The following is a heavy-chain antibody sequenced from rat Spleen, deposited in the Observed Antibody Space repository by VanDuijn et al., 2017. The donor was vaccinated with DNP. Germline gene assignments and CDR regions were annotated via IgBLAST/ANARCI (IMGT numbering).Heavy chain of an antibody. CDR1: GFSLTSYN. J-gene: IGHJ2*01. CDR3: ARGPNYGGWLDYFDY. CDR2: KWTGGST. Sequence: QVQLKESGPGLVQPSETLSLTCTVSGFSLTSYNVHWVRQPPGKGLELMGVKWTGGSTAYNSILKSRLSISRDTSKSQVFLKMNSLQTEDTATYYCARGPNYGGWLDYFDYWGQGVMVTVSS. V-gene: IGHV2-45*01. D-gene: IGHD1-11*01.